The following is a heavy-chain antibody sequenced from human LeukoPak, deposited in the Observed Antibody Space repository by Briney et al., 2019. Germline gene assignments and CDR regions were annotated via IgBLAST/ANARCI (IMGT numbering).Heavy chain of an antibody. CDR1: GGSISSYY. CDR3: ARETQGYCSGGSCRGMDV. Sequence: SETLSLTCTVSGGSISSYYWSWIRQPPGKGLEWIGYIYYSGSTNYNPSLKSRVTISVDTSKNQFSLKLSSVTAADTAVYYFARETQGYCSGGSCRGMDVWGQGTTVTVSS. D-gene: IGHD2-15*01. V-gene: IGHV4-59*01. CDR2: IYYSGST. J-gene: IGHJ6*02.